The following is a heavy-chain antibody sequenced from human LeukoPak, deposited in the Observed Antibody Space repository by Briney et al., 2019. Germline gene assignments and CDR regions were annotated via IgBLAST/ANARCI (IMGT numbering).Heavy chain of an antibody. D-gene: IGHD2-2*01. CDR1: GGSISSYY. Sequence: SETLSLTCTVSGGSISSYYWSWIRQPPGKGLEWIGYIYYSGSTNYNPSLKSRVTISVDTSKNQFSLKLSSVTAADTAVYYWARERYCSSTSCCASGSRWFDPWGQGTLVTVSS. V-gene: IGHV4-59*12. CDR3: ARERYCSSTSCCASGSRWFDP. CDR2: IYYSGST. J-gene: IGHJ5*02.